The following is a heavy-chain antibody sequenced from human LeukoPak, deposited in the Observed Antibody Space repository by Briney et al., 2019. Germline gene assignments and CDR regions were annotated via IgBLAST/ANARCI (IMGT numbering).Heavy chain of an antibody. CDR1: GFTFSSYG. J-gene: IGHJ4*02. CDR2: ISGSGGST. Sequence: PGGSLRLSCAASGFTFSSYGMSWVRQAPGKGLEWVSAISGSGGSTYYADSVKGRFTISRDNSKNTLYLQMNSLRAEDTAVYYCAKGTSLSGWYLDYWGQGTLVTVSS. D-gene: IGHD6-25*01. V-gene: IGHV3-23*01. CDR3: AKGTSLSGWYLDY.